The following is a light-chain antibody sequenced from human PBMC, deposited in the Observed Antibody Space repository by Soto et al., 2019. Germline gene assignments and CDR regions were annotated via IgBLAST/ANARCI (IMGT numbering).Light chain of an antibody. CDR2: GAS. V-gene: IGKV3-20*01. CDR3: QQYDSSPWT. Sequence: EVVLTQSPGTLSLSPGERATVSCRASQRLSTSYLAWFQHKPGQAPRLLIYGASGRATGIPDRFSGSGSGTDFTLTISRLEPEEFAVYYCQQYDSSPWTFGQGTKVEVK. CDR1: QRLSTSY. J-gene: IGKJ1*01.